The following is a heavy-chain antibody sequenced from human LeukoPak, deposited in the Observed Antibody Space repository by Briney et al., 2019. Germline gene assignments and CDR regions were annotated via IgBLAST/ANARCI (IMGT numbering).Heavy chain of an antibody. CDR1: GFIFSDYY. CDR3: ARARSGYSSGWYVDY. V-gene: IGHV3-11*01. J-gene: IGHJ4*02. CDR2: ISSSGSTI. D-gene: IGHD6-19*01. Sequence: GGSLRLSCAASGFIFSDYYMSWIRQAPGKGLEWVSYISSSGSTIYCADSVKGRFTISRDNAKNSLYLQMDSLRAEDTAVYYCARARSGYSSGWYVDYWGQGTLVTVSS.